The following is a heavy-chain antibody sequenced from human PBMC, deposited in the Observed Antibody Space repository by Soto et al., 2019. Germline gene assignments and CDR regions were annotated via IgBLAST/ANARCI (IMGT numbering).Heavy chain of an antibody. D-gene: IGHD6-13*01. CDR1: GFTCSNYA. Sequence: GGSLRLCCAASGFTCSNYAVTWVRQAPGKGLEWVSTISGSGGSTYYADSVKGRFTISRDNSKNTLYLQMNSLRAEDTAVYYCAKDQGSSWYEIDYWGQGTLVTSPQ. V-gene: IGHV3-23*01. CDR2: ISGSGGST. J-gene: IGHJ4*02. CDR3: AKDQGSSWYEIDY.